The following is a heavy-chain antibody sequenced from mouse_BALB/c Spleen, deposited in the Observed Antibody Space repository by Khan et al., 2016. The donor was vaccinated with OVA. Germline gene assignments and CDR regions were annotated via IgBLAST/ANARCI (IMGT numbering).Heavy chain of an antibody. CDR3: ARAARIKY. D-gene: IGHD1-2*01. CDR2: ISYSGST. V-gene: IGHV3-2*02. CDR1: GYSITSGYG. Sequence: EVQLLESGPGLVKPSQSLSLTCTVTGYSITSGYGWNWIRQFPGNKLEWMGYISYSGSTNYNPSLTSRFTITRDTSKKQFFLQLNSVTTEDTATYYCARAARIKYWGQGTTLTVSS. J-gene: IGHJ2*01.